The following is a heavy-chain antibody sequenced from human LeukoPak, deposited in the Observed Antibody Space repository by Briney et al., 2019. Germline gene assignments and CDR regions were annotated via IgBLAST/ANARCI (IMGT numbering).Heavy chain of an antibody. CDR3: ARGRVVVTAIPEDPRTDDY. CDR2: INHSGST. CDR1: GGSISGFY. J-gene: IGHJ4*02. Sequence: PSETLSLTCTVSGGSISGFYWNWIRQPPGKGLEWIGEINHSGSTNYNPSLKSRVTISVDTSKNQFSLKLSSVTAADTAVYYCARGRVVVTAIPEDPRTDDYWGQGTLVTVSS. D-gene: IGHD2-21*02. V-gene: IGHV4-34*01.